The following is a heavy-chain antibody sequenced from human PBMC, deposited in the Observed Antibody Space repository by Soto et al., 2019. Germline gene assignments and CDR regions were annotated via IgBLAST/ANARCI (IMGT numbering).Heavy chain of an antibody. Sequence: GGSLRLSCAASGFTFSSYGMHWVRQAPGKGLEWVAVISYDGSNKYYADSVKGRFTISRDNSKNTLYLQMNSLRAEDTAVYYCAKEPFRYFDWLLFSHFDYWGQGTLVTVSS. CDR1: GFTFSSYG. D-gene: IGHD3-9*01. V-gene: IGHV3-30*18. CDR3: AKEPFRYFDWLLFSHFDY. J-gene: IGHJ4*02. CDR2: ISYDGSNK.